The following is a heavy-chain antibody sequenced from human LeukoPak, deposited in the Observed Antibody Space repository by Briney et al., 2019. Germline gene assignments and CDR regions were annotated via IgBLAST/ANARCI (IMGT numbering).Heavy chain of an antibody. Sequence: SVKVSCKASGGTFSSYAISWVRQAPGQGLEWMGGIIPIFGTANYAQEFQGRVTITADESTSTAYMELSSLRSEDTAVYYCARDQGYCGGDCYSTFDYWGQGTLVTVSS. D-gene: IGHD2-21*02. J-gene: IGHJ4*02. CDR1: GGTFSSYA. V-gene: IGHV1-69*13. CDR2: IIPIFGTA. CDR3: ARDQGYCGGDCYSTFDY.